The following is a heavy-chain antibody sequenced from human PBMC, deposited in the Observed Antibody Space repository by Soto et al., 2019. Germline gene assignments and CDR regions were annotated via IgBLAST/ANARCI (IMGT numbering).Heavy chain of an antibody. CDR2: ITSDTNTI. CDR1: GFPFSIYS. J-gene: IGHJ4*02. D-gene: IGHD6-19*01. V-gene: IGHV3-48*02. CDR3: ARSVEGHFDY. Sequence: GGSLRLSCAASGFPFSIYSMNWVRQVPGKGLEWFSYITSDTNTIKYADSVKGRFTISRDNAKNSLYLQMNSLRDEDTAVYFCARSVEGHFDYWGQGTVVTVSS.